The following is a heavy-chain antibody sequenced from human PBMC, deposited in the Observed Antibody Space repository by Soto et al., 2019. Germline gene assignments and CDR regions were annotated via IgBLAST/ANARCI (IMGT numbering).Heavy chain of an antibody. Sequence: QVQLVQSGAEEKKPGASVKVSCKASGYTFTGYAMHWVRQAPGQRLAWMGWINAGNGNTKYSLKFQGRVTIHRDTAAGSAYMELSCLRSADTAVYYCARAVGVLAAFDCRGQGALITVSS. D-gene: IGHD3-16*01. V-gene: IGHV1-3*05. CDR3: ARAVGVLAAFDC. CDR1: GYTFTGYA. J-gene: IGHJ4*02. CDR2: INAGNGNT.